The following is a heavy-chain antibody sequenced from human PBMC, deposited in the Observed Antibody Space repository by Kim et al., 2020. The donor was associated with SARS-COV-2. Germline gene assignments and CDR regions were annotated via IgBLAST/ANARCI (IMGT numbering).Heavy chain of an antibody. J-gene: IGHJ3*02. CDR2: IYYSGST. CDR3: ASRLLGFGAFDI. D-gene: IGHD2-15*01. V-gene: IGHV4-39*07. Sequence: SETLSLTCTVSGGSISSSSYYWGWIRQPPGKGLEWIGSIYYSGSTYYNPSLKSRVTISVDTSKNQFSLKLSSVTAADTAVYYCASRLLGFGAFDIWGQGTMVTVSS. CDR1: GGSISSSSYY.